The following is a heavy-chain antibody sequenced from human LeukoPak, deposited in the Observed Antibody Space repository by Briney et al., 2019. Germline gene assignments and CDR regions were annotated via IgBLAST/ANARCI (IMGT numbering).Heavy chain of an antibody. CDR1: GFTFSSYA. D-gene: IGHD4-23*01. J-gene: IGHJ3*02. Sequence: GGSLRLSCAASGFTFSSYAMHWVRQAPGKGLEWVAVISFDGSNKYYADSVKGRFTISRDNSKNTLYLQMNSLRAEDTAVYYCARDRWRDAFDIWGQGTMVTVSS. V-gene: IGHV3-30-3*01. CDR2: ISFDGSNK. CDR3: ARDRWRDAFDI.